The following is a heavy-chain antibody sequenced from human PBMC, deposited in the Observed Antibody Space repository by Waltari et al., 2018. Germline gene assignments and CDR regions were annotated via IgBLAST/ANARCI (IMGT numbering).Heavy chain of an antibody. CDR1: GFTFSSYA. D-gene: IGHD6-19*01. CDR3: AKDAVAGTGVFDY. CDR2: ISGSGGST. Sequence: EVQLLESGGGLVQPGGSLRLSCAASGFTFSSYAMSWVRQAPGKGLEWVSAISGSGGSTYYAGSVKGRFTISRDKSKNTLYLQMNSLRAEYTAVYYCAKDAVAGTGVFDYWGQGTLVTVSS. V-gene: IGHV3-23*01. J-gene: IGHJ4*02.